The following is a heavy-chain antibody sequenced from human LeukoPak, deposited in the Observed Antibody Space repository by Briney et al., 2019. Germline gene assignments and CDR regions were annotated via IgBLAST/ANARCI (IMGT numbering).Heavy chain of an antibody. D-gene: IGHD2-15*01. V-gene: IGHV1-2*02. CDR3: ARLYCSGGSCYRIQH. CDR2: INPNSGGT. J-gene: IGHJ1*01. Sequence: ASVKVSCKASGYTFTGYYMHWVRQAPGQGLEWMGWINPNSGGTNYAQKFQGRVTMTRDTSISTAYMELSRLRSDDTAVYYCARLYCSGGSCYRIQHWGQGTLVTVSS. CDR1: GYTFTGYY.